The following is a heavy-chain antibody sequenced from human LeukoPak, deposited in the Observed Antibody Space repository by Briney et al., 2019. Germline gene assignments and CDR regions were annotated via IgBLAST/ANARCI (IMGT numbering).Heavy chain of an antibody. J-gene: IGHJ4*02. CDR2: ISSSGSTI. Sequence: PGGSLRLSCAASGFTFSDYYMSWIRQAPGKGLEWVSYISSSGSTIYYADSVKGRFAISRDNAKNSLYLQMNSLRAEDTAVYYCGGSAGVDPFDYWGQGTLVTVSS. V-gene: IGHV3-11*04. D-gene: IGHD2-8*02. CDR3: GGSAGVDPFDY. CDR1: GFTFSDYY.